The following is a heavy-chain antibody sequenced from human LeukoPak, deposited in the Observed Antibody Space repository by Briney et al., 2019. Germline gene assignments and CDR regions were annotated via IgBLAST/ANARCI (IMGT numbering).Heavy chain of an antibody. CDR3: AKGRGSSSYYHFDY. D-gene: IGHD6-13*01. CDR2: IIGSGGST. Sequence: GGSLRLSCAASGFTFPSYAMSWVRQAPGKGLEWISTIIGSGGSTYYAVSVRGRFTISRDNSKNTLYLQMNSLRAEDTALYYCAKGRGSSSYYHFDYWGQGTLVSVSS. CDR1: GFTFPSYA. V-gene: IGHV3-23*01. J-gene: IGHJ4*02.